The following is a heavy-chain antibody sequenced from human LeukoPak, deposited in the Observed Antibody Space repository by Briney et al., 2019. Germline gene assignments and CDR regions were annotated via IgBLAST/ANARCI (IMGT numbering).Heavy chain of an antibody. Sequence: GGSLRLSCAASGFTFHNNGMSWVRQAPGKGLEWVSAISGSSRSTYHAESVKGRFTISRDNSKNTLFLQMNSLRAEDTAVYYCAKDSSSWYSSHYFDYWGQGTLVTVSS. CDR1: GFTFHNNG. D-gene: IGHD6-13*01. J-gene: IGHJ4*02. CDR3: AKDSSSWYSSHYFDY. V-gene: IGHV3-23*01. CDR2: ISGSSRST.